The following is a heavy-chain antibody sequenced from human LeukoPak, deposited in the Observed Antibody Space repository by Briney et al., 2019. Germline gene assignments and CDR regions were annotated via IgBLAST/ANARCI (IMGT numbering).Heavy chain of an antibody. V-gene: IGHV3-11*01. Sequence: GGSLRLSCAASGFTFSGYYMSWIRQAPGKGLEWVSYISSSGSTIYYADSVKGRFTISRDNSKNTLYLQMNSLRAEDTAVYYCAKETTYCSGGSCYYFDYWGQGTLVTVSS. CDR1: GFTFSGYY. D-gene: IGHD2-15*01. J-gene: IGHJ4*02. CDR3: AKETTYCSGGSCYYFDY. CDR2: ISSSGSTI.